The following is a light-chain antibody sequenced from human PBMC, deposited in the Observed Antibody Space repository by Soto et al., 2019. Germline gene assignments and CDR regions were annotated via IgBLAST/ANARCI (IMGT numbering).Light chain of an antibody. CDR2: LNNDGSH. Sequence: QTVVTQSPSASASLGASVKLTCTLSSGHSNYAIAWHQQQPEKGPRYLMKLNNDGSHIKGDGFPVRFSGSSSGAERYLTISSLQSEDEADYYCQTWGAGIRVFGGGTKLTVL. V-gene: IGLV4-69*01. CDR3: QTWGAGIRV. CDR1: SGHSNYA. J-gene: IGLJ2*01.